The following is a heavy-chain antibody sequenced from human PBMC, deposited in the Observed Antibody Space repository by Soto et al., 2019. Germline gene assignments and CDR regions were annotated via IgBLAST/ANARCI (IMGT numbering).Heavy chain of an antibody. D-gene: IGHD2-15*01. CDR3: AKRRGAGGHFDY. V-gene: IGHV3-23*01. CDR1: GFTFSSYA. J-gene: IGHJ4*02. CDR2: VSIGGST. Sequence: EVLLLESGGGLGQPEGSLRLSCAASGFTFSSYAMGWVRQGPGKGREWVAVVSIGGSTHYADSVRGRFTISRDNSKNTLSLQMNSLTAEDTAVYFCAKRRGAGGHFDYWGQGALVTVS.